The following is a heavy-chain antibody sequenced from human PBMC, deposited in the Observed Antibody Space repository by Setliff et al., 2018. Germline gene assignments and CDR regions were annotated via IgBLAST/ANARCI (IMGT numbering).Heavy chain of an antibody. CDR2: INPTGGLT. Sequence: ASVKVSCKTSGYMFTTYGISWVRQDPGQGLEWMGIINPTGGLTRYAQKFQGRVTMTRDTSTSTVYLEVSSLRSEDTAVYFCARDRFYNSWSGTSITAPHDAFDIWGQGTMVTVSS. D-gene: IGHD3-3*01. J-gene: IGHJ3*02. CDR3: ARDRFYNSWSGTSITAPHDAFDI. V-gene: IGHV1-46*03. CDR1: GYMFTTYG.